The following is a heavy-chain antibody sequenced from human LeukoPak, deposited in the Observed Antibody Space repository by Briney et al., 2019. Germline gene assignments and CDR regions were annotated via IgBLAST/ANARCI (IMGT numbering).Heavy chain of an antibody. D-gene: IGHD3-3*01. CDR1: GYTFTSYY. Sequence: ASVKVSCKASGYTFTSYYMHWVRQAPGQGLEWMGIINPSGGSTSYAQKFQGRVTMTRDTSTSTVYMELSSLRSEDTAVYYCARGTRAIFGVVIHYYYYGMDVWGQGTTVTVSS. CDR3: ARGTRAIFGVVIHYYYYGMDV. CDR2: INPSGGST. V-gene: IGHV1-46*01. J-gene: IGHJ6*02.